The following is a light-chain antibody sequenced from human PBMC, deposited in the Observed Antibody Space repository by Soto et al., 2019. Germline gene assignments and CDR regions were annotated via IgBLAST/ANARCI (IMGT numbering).Light chain of an antibody. Sequence: EIVLTQSPGTLSSSPGGRVTLSCRASQSVRDSHLAWFQQKPGQAPRLLIYDASRRATGIPDRFSGSGSGTEFTLTISRLEPEDVAVYDCERYDTQQWTFGQGTKVEIK. CDR3: ERYDTQQWT. CDR2: DAS. V-gene: IGKV3-20*01. CDR1: QSVRDSH. J-gene: IGKJ1*01.